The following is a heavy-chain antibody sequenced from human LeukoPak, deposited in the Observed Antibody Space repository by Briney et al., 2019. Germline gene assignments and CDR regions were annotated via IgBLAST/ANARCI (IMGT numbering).Heavy chain of an antibody. CDR3: ASFEDYSSSWYGDNWFDP. D-gene: IGHD6-13*01. J-gene: IGHJ5*02. V-gene: IGHV3-30*04. Sequence: PGGSLRLSCAASGFTFSSYAMHWVRQAPGKGLEWVAVISHDGSNKYYADSVKGRFTISRDNSKNTLYLQMNSLRAEDTAVYYCASFEDYSSSWYGDNWFDPWGQGTLVTVSS. CDR2: ISHDGSNK. CDR1: GFTFSSYA.